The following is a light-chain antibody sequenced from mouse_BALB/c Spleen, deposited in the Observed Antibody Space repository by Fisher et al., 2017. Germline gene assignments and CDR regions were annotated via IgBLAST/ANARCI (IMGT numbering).Light chain of an antibody. J-gene: IGKJ1*01. CDR3: QQYSGYPWT. Sequence: IVMTQTPAIMSASPGEKVTMTCSASSSVSYMYWYQQKPRSSPKPWIYLTSNLASGVPARFSGSGSGTSYSLTISSVEAEDAATYYCQQYSGYPWTFGGGTKLEIK. V-gene: IGKV4-68*01. CDR1: SSVSY. CDR2: LTS.